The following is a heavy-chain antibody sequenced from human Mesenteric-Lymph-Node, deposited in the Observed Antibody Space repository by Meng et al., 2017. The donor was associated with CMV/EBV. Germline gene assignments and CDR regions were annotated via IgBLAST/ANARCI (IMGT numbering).Heavy chain of an antibody. CDR1: GFTFSSYW. V-gene: IGHV3-7*01. Sequence: GESLKISCAASGFTFSSYWMSWVRQAPGKGLEWVANIKQDGSEKYYVDSVKGRFTISRDNAKNSLYLQMNSLRAEDTAVYYCARDSTRYCTSTSCYTGYFQHWGQGTLVTVSS. CDR2: IKQDGSEK. D-gene: IGHD2-2*02. CDR3: ARDSTRYCTSTSCYTGYFQH. J-gene: IGHJ1*01.